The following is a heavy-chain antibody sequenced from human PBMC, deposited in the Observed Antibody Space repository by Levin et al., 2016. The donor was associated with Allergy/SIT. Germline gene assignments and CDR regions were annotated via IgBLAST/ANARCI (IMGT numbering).Heavy chain of an antibody. CDR3: ARVTDRGTDFDY. J-gene: IGHJ4*02. CDR1: GGSISSGSYY. V-gene: IGHV4-61*02. Sequence: SETLSLTCTVSGGSISSGSYYWSWIRQPAGKGLEWIGRIYTSGSTNYNPSLKSRVTISVDKSKNQFSLKLSSVTAADTAVYYCARVTDRGTDFDYWGQGTLVTVSS. CDR2: IYTSGST. D-gene: IGHD2-15*01.